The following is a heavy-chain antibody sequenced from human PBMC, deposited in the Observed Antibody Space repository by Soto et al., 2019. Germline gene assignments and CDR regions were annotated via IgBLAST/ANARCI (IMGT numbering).Heavy chain of an antibody. CDR3: TGEVASGY. J-gene: IGHJ4*02. CDR2: ISRDGGTK. D-gene: IGHD2-8*02. CDR1: GFTVSSYG. Sequence: QVQLVESGGGVVQPGRSLRLSCAASGFTVSSYGMHWVRQAPGKGLEWVAVISRDGGTKYYADSVKGRFTISRDKSRNTLFLEMTSLGGDDMAVYYCTGEVASGYWGQGTLVTVSS. V-gene: IGHV3-30*03.